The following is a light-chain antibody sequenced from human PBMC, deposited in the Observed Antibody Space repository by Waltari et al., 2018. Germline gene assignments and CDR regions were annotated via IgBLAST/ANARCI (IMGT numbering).Light chain of an antibody. CDR3: QSYDSSLSASV. V-gene: IGLV1-40*01. Sequence: QSVLTQPPSMSGAPGQKVTIPCTGGSSNFGAGYDVHWYQQFPGTAPKLLTFGTASRPSGAPGRCSGSRSGTSASLTIDGLHSDDEAVYYCQSYDSSLSASVFCGGTTLTVL. J-gene: IGLJ3*02. CDR2: GTA. CDR1: SSNFGAGYD.